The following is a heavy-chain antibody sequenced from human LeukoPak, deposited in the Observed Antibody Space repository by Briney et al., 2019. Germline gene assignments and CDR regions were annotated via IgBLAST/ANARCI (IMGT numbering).Heavy chain of an antibody. CDR2: IKQDGDEK. CDR3: ARFSQLGD. CDR1: GFTFGSYW. V-gene: IGHV3-7*01. D-gene: IGHD1-1*01. Sequence: GGSLRLSCAVSGFTFGSYWMSWVRQAPGKGLEWVANIKQDGDEKYYVDSVKGRFTISRDNAKNSLYLQMNSLRAEDTAVYYCARFSQLGDWGQGTLVTVSS. J-gene: IGHJ4*02.